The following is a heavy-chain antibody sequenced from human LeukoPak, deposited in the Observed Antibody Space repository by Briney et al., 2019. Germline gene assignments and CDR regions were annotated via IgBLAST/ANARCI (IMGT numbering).Heavy chain of an antibody. J-gene: IGHJ6*02. CDR3: ARNYYDILTGYGSDYYYGMDV. CDR1: GYTFTSYG. Sequence: ASVKVSCKASGYTFTSYGISWVRQAPGQGLEWMGWISAYNGNTNYAQKLQGRVTMTTDTSTSTAYMELRSPRSDDTAVYYCARNYYDILTGYGSDYYYGMDVWGQGTTVTVSS. CDR2: ISAYNGNT. V-gene: IGHV1-18*01. D-gene: IGHD3-9*01.